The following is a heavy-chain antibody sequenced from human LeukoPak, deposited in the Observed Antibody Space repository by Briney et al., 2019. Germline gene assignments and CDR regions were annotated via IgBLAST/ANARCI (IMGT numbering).Heavy chain of an antibody. Sequence: QPGGSLRLSCAASGFTFSSYAMSWVRQAPGKGLEWLSYIGGSGSNIQYADSVKGRFTISRDNRKNVLYLQMNSLRDEDTAVYYCTRDPRLSLYWGQGTLVTVSS. CDR3: TRDPRLSLY. V-gene: IGHV3-48*02. D-gene: IGHD2-21*01. CDR2: IGGSGSNI. CDR1: GFTFSSYA. J-gene: IGHJ4*02.